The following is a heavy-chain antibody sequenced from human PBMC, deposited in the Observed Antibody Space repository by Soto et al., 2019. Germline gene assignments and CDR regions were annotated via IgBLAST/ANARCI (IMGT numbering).Heavy chain of an antibody. V-gene: IGHV1-18*01. CDR1: GYTFTSYG. J-gene: IGHJ4*02. D-gene: IGHD1-26*01. CDR2: ISAYNANT. Sequence: ASVTVSCTASGYTFTSYGISWVRQAPGQGREWMGWISAYNANTNYAQKLQGRVTMTTDTSTSTSYMELRSLRSDDTAVYFCARDRLGATGDYWGQGTLVTAS. CDR3: ARDRLGATGDY.